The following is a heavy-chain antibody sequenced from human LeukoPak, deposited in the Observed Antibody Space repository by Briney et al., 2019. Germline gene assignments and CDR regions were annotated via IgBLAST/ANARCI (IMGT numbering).Heavy chain of an antibody. CDR1: GYTFTSYD. J-gene: IGHJ4*02. CDR2: MNPNSGNT. CDR3: ARGGVSWWPGPRVTIDFDY. V-gene: IGHV1-8*03. Sequence: SVKVSCKASGYTFTSYDINWVRQATGQGLEWMGWMNPNSGNTGYAQKFQGRVTITRNTSISTAYMELSSLRSEDTAVYYCARGGVSWWPGPRVTIDFDYWGQGTLVTVSS. D-gene: IGHD2-21*01.